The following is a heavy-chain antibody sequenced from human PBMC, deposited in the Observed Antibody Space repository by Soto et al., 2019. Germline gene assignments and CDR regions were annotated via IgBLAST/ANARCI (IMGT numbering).Heavy chain of an antibody. J-gene: IGHJ4*02. CDR3: ARDGSR. CDR1: GFTFNAYA. Sequence: EVQLLESGGGLVQPGVSLRLSCAASGFTFNAYAMSWLRQAPGMGLEWVSGISVGGGSTYYADSVKGRFTISRDNSKNTLYLQMNSLSDEDTAVDYCARDGSRWGQGTLVTVSS. D-gene: IGHD3-10*01. V-gene: IGHV3-23*01. CDR2: ISVGGGST.